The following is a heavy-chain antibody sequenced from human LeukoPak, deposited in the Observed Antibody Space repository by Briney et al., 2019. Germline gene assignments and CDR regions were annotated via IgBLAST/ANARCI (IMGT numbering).Heavy chain of an antibody. Sequence: ASVKVSCKASGGTFSNHAFSWVRQAPGQGLEWMGWISAYNGNTNYAQKLQGRVTMTTDTSTSTAYMELRSLRSDDTAVYYCARDADYDILTGSYWGQGTLVTVSS. CDR2: ISAYNGNT. CDR3: ARDADYDILTGSY. J-gene: IGHJ4*02. V-gene: IGHV1-18*01. D-gene: IGHD3-9*01. CDR1: GGTFSNHA.